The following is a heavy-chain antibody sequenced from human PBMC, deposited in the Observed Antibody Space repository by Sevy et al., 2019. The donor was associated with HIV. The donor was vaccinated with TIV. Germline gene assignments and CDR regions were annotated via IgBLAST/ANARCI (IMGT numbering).Heavy chain of an antibody. CDR3: ASQFDY. Sequence: GGSLRLSCAVSGFNFSNYSMDWVRQAPGKGLEWVSSISSSGSYIYYSDSLKGRITISRDNAKNSVYLQMNSLRAKDTAVYYCASQFDYWGQGTLVTVSS. J-gene: IGHJ4*02. CDR1: GFNFSNYS. CDR2: ISSSGSYI. V-gene: IGHV3-21*01.